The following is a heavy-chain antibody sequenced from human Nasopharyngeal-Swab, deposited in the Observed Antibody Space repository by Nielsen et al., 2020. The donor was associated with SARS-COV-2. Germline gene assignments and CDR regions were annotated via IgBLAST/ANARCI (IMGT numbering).Heavy chain of an antibody. J-gene: IGHJ5*02. V-gene: IGHV3-30*18. Sequence: SCAASGFTFSSYGMHWVRQAPGKGLEWVAVISYDGSNKYYADSVKGRFTISRDNSKNTLYLQMNSLRAEDTAVYYCAKDHGEAVAGTGGWFDPWGQGTLVTVSS. CDR2: ISYDGSNK. D-gene: IGHD6-19*01. CDR1: GFTFSSYG. CDR3: AKDHGEAVAGTGGWFDP.